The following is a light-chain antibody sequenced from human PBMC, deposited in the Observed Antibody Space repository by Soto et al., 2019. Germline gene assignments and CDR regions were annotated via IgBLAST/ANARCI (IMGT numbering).Light chain of an antibody. V-gene: IGLV2-14*01. J-gene: IGLJ2*01. CDR3: SSYTSSSTLVV. CDR2: DVS. Sequence: QSALTQPASVSGSPGRSITISCTGTSGDVGGYNYVSWYQQHPGKAPKLMIYDVSNRPSGVSDRFSGSKSGNTASLTISGLQAEDEADYYCSSYTSSSTLVVFGGGTKLTVL. CDR1: SGDVGGYNY.